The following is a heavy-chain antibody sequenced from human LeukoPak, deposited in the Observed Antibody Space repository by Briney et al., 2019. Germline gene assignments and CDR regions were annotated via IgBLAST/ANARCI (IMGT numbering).Heavy chain of an antibody. CDR1: GGSFSGYY. CDR3: ARGPTMIVVVPRGRYFDL. J-gene: IGHJ2*01. D-gene: IGHD3-22*01. CDR2: INHSGST. Sequence: PSETLSLTCAVYGGSFSGYYWSWIRQPPGKGLEWIGEINHSGSTNYNPSLKSRVTISVDTSKNQFSLKLSSVTAADTAVYYCARGPTMIVVVPRGRYFDLWGRGTLVTVSS. V-gene: IGHV4-34*01.